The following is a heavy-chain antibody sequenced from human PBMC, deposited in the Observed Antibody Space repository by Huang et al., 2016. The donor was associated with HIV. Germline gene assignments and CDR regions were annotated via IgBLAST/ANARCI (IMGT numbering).Heavy chain of an antibody. CDR2: KMPICGTQ. CDR1: GDTFRKYA. V-gene: IGHV1-69*13. CDR3: ARGMWDSNWDGTDWLLRHFDS. J-gene: IGHJ4*02. D-gene: IGHD2-15*01. Sequence: QVQLVQSGAEVKKPGSSVRVSCRASGDTFRKYAIRWVRQATGQGLEWRGGKMPICGTQKYAQKVQGRITISAKESTSTVYVELSSLTFQDTDVYYCARGMWDSNWDGTDWLLRHFDSWGQGTLVTVSS.